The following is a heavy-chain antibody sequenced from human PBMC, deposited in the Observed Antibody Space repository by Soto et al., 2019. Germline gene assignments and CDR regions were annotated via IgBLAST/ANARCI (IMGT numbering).Heavy chain of an antibody. V-gene: IGHV4-59*08. CDR3: ERHVNLPLAGTGFES. CDR1: GGSISGYY. Sequence: SETLSHTCAVSGGSISGYYCTWLRQPPGKGLEWIGYIYSIGSTNYNPSLRSRVTMSIDTSQEQFSLKLSSVTATDTAVYYCERHVNLPLAGTGFESWGRGTLVTVSS. J-gene: IGHJ4*02. CDR2: IYSIGST. D-gene: IGHD6-19*01.